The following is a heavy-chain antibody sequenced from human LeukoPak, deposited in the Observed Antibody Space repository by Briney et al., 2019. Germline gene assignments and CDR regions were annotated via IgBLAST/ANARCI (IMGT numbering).Heavy chain of an antibody. Sequence: GGSLRLSCAASGFSFNSAAMTCVRQAPGKGLEWVSLVSSSGANTYYADSVKGRFTISRDNSKNTVYLQMNSLRAEDTAIYYCAKDIQGSYWGQGTLVTVSS. J-gene: IGHJ4*02. CDR3: AKDIQGSY. V-gene: IGHV3-23*01. D-gene: IGHD2-21*01. CDR1: GFSFNSAA. CDR2: VSSSGANT.